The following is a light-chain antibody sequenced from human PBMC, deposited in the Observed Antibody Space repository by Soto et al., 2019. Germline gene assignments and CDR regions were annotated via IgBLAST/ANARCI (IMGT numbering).Light chain of an antibody. J-gene: IGKJ1*01. CDR3: QQYNSYPWT. V-gene: IGKV1-5*03. Sequence: DIQMTQSPSTLSASVGDRVTITCRASQSISSWLAWYQQKPGKAPKLLIYHASSLESGVPSRFSGRGSGTEFTLTISSLQPDDFATYYCQQYNSYPWTFDQGTKVEIK. CDR1: QSISSW. CDR2: HAS.